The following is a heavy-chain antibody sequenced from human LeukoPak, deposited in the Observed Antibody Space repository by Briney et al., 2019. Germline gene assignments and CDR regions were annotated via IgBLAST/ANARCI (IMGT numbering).Heavy chain of an antibody. D-gene: IGHD4-17*01. CDR3: ARDDYGAIIDY. J-gene: IGHJ4*02. V-gene: IGHV3-21*01. Sequence: GGSLRLSCAASGFTFSSYSMNWVRQAPGKGLEWVSSISSSSSYIYYANSVRGRFTISRDNAKNSLFLQMDSLRAEDTAVYYFARDDYGAIIDYWGQGTLVTDSS. CDR1: GFTFSSYS. CDR2: ISSSSSYI.